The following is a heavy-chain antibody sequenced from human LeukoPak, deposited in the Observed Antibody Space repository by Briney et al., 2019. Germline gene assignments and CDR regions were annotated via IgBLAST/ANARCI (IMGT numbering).Heavy chain of an antibody. CDR1: GGSISSYY. Sequence: SETLSLTCTVSGGSISSYYWSWIRQPPGRGLEWIGYIYYSGSTNYNPSLKSRVTISVDTSKNQFSLKLSSVTAADTAVYYCARGYSSSWYYFDYWGQGTLVTVSS. J-gene: IGHJ4*02. D-gene: IGHD6-13*01. V-gene: IGHV4-59*01. CDR2: IYYSGST. CDR3: ARGYSSSWYYFDY.